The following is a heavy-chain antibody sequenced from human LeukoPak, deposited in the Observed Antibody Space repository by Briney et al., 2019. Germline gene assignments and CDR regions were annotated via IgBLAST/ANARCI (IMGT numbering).Heavy chain of an antibody. V-gene: IGHV4-31*03. CDR3: ARVPVV. CDR1: GGFISSGGHY. Sequence: SQTLSLTCTVSGGFISSGGHYWSWIRQKPEKGLEWIGYIYYTGSTDYNPSLKSRVTISVDTSKNQFSLRLTSVTAADTAVYYCARVPVVWGQGTLVTVSS. J-gene: IGHJ4*02. CDR2: IYYTGST. D-gene: IGHD2-2*01.